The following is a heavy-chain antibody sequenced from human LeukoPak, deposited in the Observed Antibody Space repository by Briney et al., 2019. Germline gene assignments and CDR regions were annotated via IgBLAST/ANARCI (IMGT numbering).Heavy chain of an antibody. CDR1: GDSINAYN. Sequence: SETLSLTCTVSGDSINAYNWTWVRQPPGKGLEWIGYIYYSGSTDYNPSLKTRVTISVDTSKKQFSLRLTSVTAADTAVYYCARMASSTSCHDYWGQGTLVTVSS. CDR3: ARMASSTSCHDY. V-gene: IGHV4-59*08. D-gene: IGHD2-2*01. J-gene: IGHJ4*02. CDR2: IYYSGST.